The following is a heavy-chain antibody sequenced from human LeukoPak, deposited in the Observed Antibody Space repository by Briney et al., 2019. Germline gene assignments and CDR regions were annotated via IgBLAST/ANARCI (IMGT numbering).Heavy chain of an antibody. CDR2: IYYSGST. J-gene: IGHJ5*02. D-gene: IGHD3-3*01. CDR3: ARQLKEWLYNWFDP. Sequence: SETLSLTCTVSGGSISSSSYYWGWIRQPPGKGLEWIGSIYYSGSTYYNPSLKSRVTISVDTSKNQFSLKLSSVTAADTAVYYCARQLKEWLYNWFDPWGQGTLVTVSS. V-gene: IGHV4-39*07. CDR1: GGSISSSSYY.